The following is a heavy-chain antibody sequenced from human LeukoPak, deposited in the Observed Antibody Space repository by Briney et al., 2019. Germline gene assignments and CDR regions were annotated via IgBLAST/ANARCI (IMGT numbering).Heavy chain of an antibody. CDR3: ARGLIRYFDWDIRKPSWFDP. V-gene: IGHV3-21*01. CDR1: GXTFSNYN. Sequence: GGSLRLSCAASGXTFSNYNMNWVRQAPGKGLEWVSSISDSSSYISYADSVKGRFTISRDNAKNSLYLQMNSLRAEDTAVYYCARGLIRYFDWDIRKPSWFDPWGQGTLVTVSS. D-gene: IGHD3-9*01. CDR2: ISDSSSYI. J-gene: IGHJ5*02.